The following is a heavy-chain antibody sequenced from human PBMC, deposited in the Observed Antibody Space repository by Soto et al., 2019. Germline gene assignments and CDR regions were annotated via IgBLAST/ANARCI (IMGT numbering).Heavy chain of an antibody. D-gene: IGHD3-16*01. Sequence: EVQLVESGGGLVKPGGSLRLSCVASGFSFSDSGMHWVRQAPGKGLEWVSSITSSSSHISYADSVKGRFTISRDKAQKSLYLEVNSLSPDDTAVYYCARGGGGFSYWGQGTLVTVSS. J-gene: IGHJ4*02. CDR2: ITSSSSHI. CDR3: ARGGGGFSY. CDR1: GFSFSDSG. V-gene: IGHV3-21*01.